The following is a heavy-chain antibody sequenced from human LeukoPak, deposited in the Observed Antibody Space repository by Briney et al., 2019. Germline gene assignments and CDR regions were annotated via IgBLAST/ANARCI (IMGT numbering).Heavy chain of an antibody. J-gene: IGHJ6*02. Sequence: GGSLRLSCAASRFTFSSYAMSWVRQAPGKGLEWVSAISGSGGSTYYADSVKGRFTISRDNSKNTLYLQMNSLRAEDTAVYYCAKVGLGYDSSGYYYYYGMDVWGQGTTVTVSS. CDR3: AKVGLGYDSSGYYYYYGMDV. CDR2: ISGSGGST. CDR1: RFTFSSYA. D-gene: IGHD3-22*01. V-gene: IGHV3-23*01.